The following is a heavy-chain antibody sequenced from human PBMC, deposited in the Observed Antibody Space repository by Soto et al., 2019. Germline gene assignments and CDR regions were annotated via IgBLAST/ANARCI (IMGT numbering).Heavy chain of an antibody. J-gene: IGHJ4*02. CDR3: ANLDHYYDSSGYYPFDY. D-gene: IGHD3-22*01. Sequence: RGSLRLSCAASGFTFSSYAMSWVRQAPGKGLEWVSAISGSGGSTYYADSVKGRFTISRDNSKNTLYLQMNSLRAEDTAVYYCANLDHYYDSSGYYPFDYWGKGTLVTVSS. V-gene: IGHV3-23*01. CDR1: GFTFSSYA. CDR2: ISGSGGST.